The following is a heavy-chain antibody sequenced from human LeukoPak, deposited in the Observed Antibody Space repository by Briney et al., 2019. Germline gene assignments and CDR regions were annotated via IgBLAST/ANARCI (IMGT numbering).Heavy chain of an antibody. CDR1: GYTFTSYG. Sequence: ASVKVSCKASGYTFTSYGISWVRQAPGQGLKWMGWISAYNGNTNYAQKLQGRVTMTTDTSTSTAYMELRSLRSDDTAVYYCARDVDYGDQYYFDYWGQGTLVTVSS. D-gene: IGHD4-17*01. J-gene: IGHJ4*02. CDR3: ARDVDYGDQYYFDY. V-gene: IGHV1-18*01. CDR2: ISAYNGNT.